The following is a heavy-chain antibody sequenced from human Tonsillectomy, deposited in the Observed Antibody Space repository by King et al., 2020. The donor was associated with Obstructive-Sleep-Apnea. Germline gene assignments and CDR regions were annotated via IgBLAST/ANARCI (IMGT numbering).Heavy chain of an antibody. J-gene: IGHJ4*02. CDR3: ARDEDGLRLGELSLLGY. CDR2: ISYDGSNK. Sequence: VQLVESGGGVVQPGRSLRLSCAASGFTFSSYAMHWVRQAPGKGLEGVAVISYDGSNKYYADSVKGRFTISRDNSKNTLYLQMNSLRAEDTAVYYCARDEDGLRLGELSLLGYWGQGTLVTVSS. V-gene: IGHV3-30*04. CDR1: GFTFSSYA. D-gene: IGHD3-16*02.